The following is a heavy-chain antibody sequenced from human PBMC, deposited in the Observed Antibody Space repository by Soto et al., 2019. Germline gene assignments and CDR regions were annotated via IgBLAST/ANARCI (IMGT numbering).Heavy chain of an antibody. V-gene: IGHV3-15*07. CDR1: GFSFSNAW. J-gene: IGHJ6*02. Sequence: GGSLKLSCAASGFSFSNAWMNWVRQAPGKGLEWVGRIKRKIDGEKTDYAAPVKGRFTISRDDSKNTLSLQMSSLKADDTAVYYCTTGSVEGVWGQGTTVTVSS. CDR3: TTGSVEGV. CDR2: IKRKIDGEKT.